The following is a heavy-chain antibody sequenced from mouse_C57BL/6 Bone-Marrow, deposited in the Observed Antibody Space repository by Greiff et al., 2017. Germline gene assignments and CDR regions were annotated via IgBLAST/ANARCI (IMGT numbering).Heavy chain of an antibody. CDR2: IYPGDGDT. CDR3: ARGDYGNFYFDY. D-gene: IGHD2-1*01. CDR1: GYAFSSYW. Sequence: QVQLQQSGAELVKPGASVKISCKASGYAFSSYWMNWVKQRPGKGLEWIGQIYPGDGDTNYNGKFKGKATLTADKSSSTAYMQLSSLTSEDSAVYFCARGDYGNFYFDYGGQGTTLTVSS. V-gene: IGHV1-80*01. J-gene: IGHJ2*01.